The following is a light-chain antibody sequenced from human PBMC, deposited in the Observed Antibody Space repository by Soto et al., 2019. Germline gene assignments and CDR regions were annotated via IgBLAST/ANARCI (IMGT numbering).Light chain of an antibody. CDR3: SSSETGTTYHVG. Sequence: QSALTQPASVSGSPGQSITISCTGTSSDVGNSHYVSWYQHHPGKAPKLMISGVTHRPSGVSNRFSGSKSDNTASLTISGLQAEDEGEYYCSSSETGTTYHVGFGGGSKLTVL. CDR1: SSDVGNSHY. CDR2: GVT. J-gene: IGLJ2*01. V-gene: IGLV2-14*03.